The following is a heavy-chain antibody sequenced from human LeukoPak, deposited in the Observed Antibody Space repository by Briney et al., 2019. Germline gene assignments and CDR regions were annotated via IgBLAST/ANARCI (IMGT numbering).Heavy chain of an antibody. CDR1: GGSFSGYY. CDR2: INHSGST. V-gene: IGHV4-34*01. CDR3: ARNRLRFLEWLSEGMDV. D-gene: IGHD3-3*01. Sequence: SETLSLTCAVYGGSFSGYYWSWIRQPPGKGLEWIGEINHSGSTSYNPSLKSRVTISVDTSKNQFSLKLSSVTAADTAVYYCARNRLRFLEWLSEGMDVWGQGTTVTVSS. J-gene: IGHJ6*02.